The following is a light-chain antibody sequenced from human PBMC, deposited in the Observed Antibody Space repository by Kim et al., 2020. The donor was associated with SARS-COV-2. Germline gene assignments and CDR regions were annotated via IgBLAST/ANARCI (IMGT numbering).Light chain of an antibody. CDR1: QSVGSF. CDR2: MAS. CDR3: QHYNGYPRT. Sequence: DIQMTQSPSTLSASIGDRVIIACRASQSVGSFLAWYQQKPGKAPNVLMYMASSLQDGVPSRFSGSGFGTEFTLTISSLQPDDFATYYCQHYNGYPRTFGQGTKVDIK. V-gene: IGKV1-5*03. J-gene: IGKJ1*01.